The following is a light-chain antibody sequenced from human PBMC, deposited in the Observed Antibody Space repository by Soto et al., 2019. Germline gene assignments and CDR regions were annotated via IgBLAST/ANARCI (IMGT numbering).Light chain of an antibody. J-gene: IGLJ2*01. CDR2: EVT. CDR3: SSYTSSSTLVV. Sequence: QSALTQPASVSGSPGQSITISCTGTSSDIGGYSYVSWYQQHPGKAPKLMIYEVTNRPSGVSNRFSGSKSVNTASLTISGLQAEDEADYYCSSYTSSSTLVVFGGGTKLTVL. V-gene: IGLV2-14*01. CDR1: SSDIGGYSY.